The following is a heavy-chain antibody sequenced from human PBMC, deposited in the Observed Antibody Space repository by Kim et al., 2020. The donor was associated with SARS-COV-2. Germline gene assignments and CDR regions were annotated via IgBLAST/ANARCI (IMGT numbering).Heavy chain of an antibody. J-gene: IGHJ4*02. CDR1: GFTFDDYA. Sequence: GGSLRLSCAASGFTFDDYAMHWVRQAPGKGLEWVSGISWNSGSIGYADSVKGRFTISRDNAKNSLYLQMNSLRAEDTALYYCAKDNGVIFGESPYYFDYWGQGTLVTVSS. CDR3: AKDNGVIFGESPYYFDY. D-gene: IGHD3-10*01. CDR2: ISWNSGSI. V-gene: IGHV3-9*01.